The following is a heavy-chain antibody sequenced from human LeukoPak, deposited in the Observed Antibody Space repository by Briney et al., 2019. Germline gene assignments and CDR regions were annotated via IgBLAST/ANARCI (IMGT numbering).Heavy chain of an antibody. D-gene: IGHD3-10*01. CDR2: IKSKTDGGTT. CDR3: TTDRAFLWFGEFGY. J-gene: IGHJ4*02. V-gene: IGHV3-15*01. Sequence: GGSLRLSCVASGFTFSIYNINWVRQAPGKGLEWVGRIKSKTDGGTTDCAAPVKGRFTISRDDSKNTLYLQMNSLKTEDTAVYYCTTDRAFLWFGEFGYWGQGTLVTVSS. CDR1: GFTFSIYN.